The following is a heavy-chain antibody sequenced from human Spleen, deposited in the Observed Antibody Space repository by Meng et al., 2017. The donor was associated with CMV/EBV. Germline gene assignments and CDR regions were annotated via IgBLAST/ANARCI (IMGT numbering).Heavy chain of an antibody. V-gene: IGHV3-30*02. Sequence: SCAASGFTFSSYGMHWVRQAPGKGLEWVAFIRYDGSNKYYADSVKGRFTISRDNSKNTLYLQMNSLRAEDTAVYYCAKDRMGAVTTAFDIWGQGTMVTVSS. CDR3: AKDRMGAVTTAFDI. J-gene: IGHJ3*02. CDR1: GFTFSSYG. D-gene: IGHD4-11*01. CDR2: IRYDGSNK.